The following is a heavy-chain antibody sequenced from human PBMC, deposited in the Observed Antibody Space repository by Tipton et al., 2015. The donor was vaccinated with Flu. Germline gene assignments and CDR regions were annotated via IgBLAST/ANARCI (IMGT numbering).Heavy chain of an antibody. D-gene: IGHD3-3*01. V-gene: IGHV4-59*01. J-gene: IGHJ6*02. CDR1: GGSISSYY. CDR2: IYYSGST. CDR3: ARGGGKDDFWSGYFYAFPGMDV. Sequence: TLSLTCTVSGGSISSYYWSWIRQPPGKGLEWIGYIYYSGSTNYNPSLKSRVTISVDTSKNQFSLKLSSVTAADTAVYYCARGGGKDDFWSGYFYAFPGMDVWGQGTTVTVSS.